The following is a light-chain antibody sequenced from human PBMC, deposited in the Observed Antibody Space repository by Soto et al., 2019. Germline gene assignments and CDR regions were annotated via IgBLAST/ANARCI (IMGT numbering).Light chain of an antibody. Sequence: DIQMTQSPSTLSASVGDRVTIICRASQSITNWLAWYQQKPGKAPKLLMYKASTLESGVPSRFSGSGSGTEFTLTISSLQPDDFATYYCQQYYGSPCTFGQGTMVEIK. CDR1: QSITNW. V-gene: IGKV1-5*03. CDR3: QQYYGSPCT. J-gene: IGKJ1*01. CDR2: KAS.